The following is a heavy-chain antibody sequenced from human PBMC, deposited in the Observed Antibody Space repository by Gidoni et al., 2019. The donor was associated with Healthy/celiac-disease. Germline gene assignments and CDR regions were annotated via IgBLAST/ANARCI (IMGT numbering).Heavy chain of an antibody. CDR3: ARGGDYYDSSGYDY. CDR1: GGSISRGGYY. J-gene: IGHJ4*02. Sequence: QVQLQESGPGLVKPSQTLSLTCTVSGGSISRGGYYWSWIRQHPGKGLEWIGYIYYSGSTYYNPSLKSRVTISVYTSKNQFSLKLSSVTAADTAVYYCARGGDYYDSSGYDYWGQGTLVTVSS. CDR2: IYYSGST. V-gene: IGHV4-31*03. D-gene: IGHD3-22*01.